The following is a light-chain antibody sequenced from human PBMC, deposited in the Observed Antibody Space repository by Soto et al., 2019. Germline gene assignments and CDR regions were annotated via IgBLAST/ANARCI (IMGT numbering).Light chain of an antibody. Sequence: IVRTQAPATLSVAPGARAARSCRASQSVSSNLAWYQKKPGQAPSLLIYGASTRATGIPARFSGSGSGTEFTLTIRSMKSEVFAVDYCQQYNNWPTFGQGTKVDIK. J-gene: IGKJ1*01. CDR3: QQYNNWPT. CDR2: GAS. V-gene: IGKV3-15*01. CDR1: QSVSSN.